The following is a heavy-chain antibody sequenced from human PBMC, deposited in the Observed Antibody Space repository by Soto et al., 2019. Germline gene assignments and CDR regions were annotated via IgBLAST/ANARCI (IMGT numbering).Heavy chain of an antibody. D-gene: IGHD1-26*01. J-gene: IGHJ6*02. CDR2: ISSSGSTI. CDR1: GFTFSSYE. V-gene: IGHV3-48*03. CDR3: AREHVGYTGRCYDYYCGLDG. Sequence: PGGSLRLSCAASGFTFSSYEMNWVRQAPGKGLEWVSYISSSGSTIYYADSVKGRFTISRDNAKNSLYLQMNSLRAEDTAVYYCAREHVGYTGRCYDYYCGLDGCGQETTVT.